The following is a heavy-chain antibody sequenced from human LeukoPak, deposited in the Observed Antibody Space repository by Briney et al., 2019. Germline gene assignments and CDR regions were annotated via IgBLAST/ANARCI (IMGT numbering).Heavy chain of an antibody. CDR3: ARGRFGELSVATFDI. J-gene: IGHJ3*02. V-gene: IGHV3-33*01. CDR1: GFTFNNYG. D-gene: IGHD3-10*01. CDR2: IWYGGTNK. Sequence: GGSLRLSCAASGFTFNNYGMHWVRQAPGKGLEWVALIWYGGTNKYYGDSVKGRFTISRDNSKNTLYLQMNSLRAEDTAVYYCARGRFGELSVATFDIWGQGTMVTVSS.